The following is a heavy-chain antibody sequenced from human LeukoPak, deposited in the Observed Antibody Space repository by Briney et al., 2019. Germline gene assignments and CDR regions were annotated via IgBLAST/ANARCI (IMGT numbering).Heavy chain of an antibody. CDR1: GGSISSYY. D-gene: IGHD3-22*01. CDR3: ARNGDDSSDYYYFDY. J-gene: IGHJ4*02. CDR2: IYYSGST. Sequence: SETLSLTCTVSGGSISSYYWSWIRQPPGKGLEWIGYIYYSGSTNYNPSLKSRVTISVDTSKNQFSLKLSSVTAADTAIYYCARNGDDSSDYYYFDYWGQGTLVTVSS. V-gene: IGHV4-59*12.